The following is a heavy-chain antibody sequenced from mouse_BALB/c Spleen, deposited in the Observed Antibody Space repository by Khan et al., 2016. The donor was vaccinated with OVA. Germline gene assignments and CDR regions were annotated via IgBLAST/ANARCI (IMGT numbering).Heavy chain of an antibody. CDR3: TRLAYYYDSEGFAY. D-gene: IGHD1-1*01. Sequence: EVELVESGGDLVKPGGSLKLSCAASGFTFSTYGMSWVRQAPDKRLEWVATVSTGGSYTYYPDSVTGRFTISRDNAKNTLYLQMGGLRSEDTAMFYCTRLAYYYDSEGFAYWGQGTLVTVSA. J-gene: IGHJ3*01. CDR1: GFTFSTYG. V-gene: IGHV5-6*01. CDR2: VSTGGSYT.